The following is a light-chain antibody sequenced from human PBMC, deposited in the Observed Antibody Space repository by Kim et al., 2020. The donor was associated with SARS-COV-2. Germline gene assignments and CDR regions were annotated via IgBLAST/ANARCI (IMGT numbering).Light chain of an antibody. Sequence: QGERATLSCRASQSVRTDLDWYQQKPGQAPRLLIYDASKRATGIPARFSGSGSGTDFTLIINSLEPEDVAIYYCQQRAYWPELTFGGGTKVDIK. V-gene: IGKV3-11*01. CDR2: DAS. CDR1: QSVRTD. CDR3: QQRAYWPELT. J-gene: IGKJ4*01.